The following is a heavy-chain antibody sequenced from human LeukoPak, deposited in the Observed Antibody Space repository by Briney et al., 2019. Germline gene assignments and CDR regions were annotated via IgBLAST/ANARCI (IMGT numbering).Heavy chain of an antibody. V-gene: IGHV1-46*01. D-gene: IGHD3-9*01. CDR2: INPSGGST. Sequence: ASVKVSCKASGYTFTSYYMHWVRQAPGQGLEWMGIINPSGGSTSYAQKLQGRVTMTTDTSTSTAYMELRSLRSDDTAVYYCARGLVAWYMDVWGKGTTVTISS. CDR1: GYTFTSYY. J-gene: IGHJ6*03. CDR3: ARGLVAWYMDV.